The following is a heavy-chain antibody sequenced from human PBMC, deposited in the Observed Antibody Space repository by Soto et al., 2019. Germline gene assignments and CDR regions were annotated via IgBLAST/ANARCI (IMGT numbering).Heavy chain of an antibody. V-gene: IGHV4-31*02. J-gene: IGHJ4*02. D-gene: IGHD2-2*01. CDR1: GGSISSGCYY. CDR3: AGESIVVPAAFDY. CDR2: IYYSGST. Sequence: PSETLSLTCTVSGGSISSGCYYWSWIRQHPGKGLEWIGYIYYSGSTYYNPSLKSRVTISVDTSKNQFSLKLSSVTAADTAVYYCAGESIVVPAAFDYWGQGTLVTVSS.